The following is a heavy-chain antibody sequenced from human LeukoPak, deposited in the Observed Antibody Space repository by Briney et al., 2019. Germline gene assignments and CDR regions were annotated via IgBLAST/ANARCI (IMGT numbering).Heavy chain of an antibody. CDR1: GYRFATYW. Sequence: GESLKISCKGSGYRFATYWIGWVRQVPGKGLEWMGINYPGNSDTRYSPSFQGQVTISADKSISTAYLQWSSLKASDTAMYYCARGSSASGGGAFDIWGQGTMVTVSS. J-gene: IGHJ3*02. D-gene: IGHD3-10*01. CDR3: ARGSSASGGGAFDI. CDR2: NYPGNSDT. V-gene: IGHV5-51*01.